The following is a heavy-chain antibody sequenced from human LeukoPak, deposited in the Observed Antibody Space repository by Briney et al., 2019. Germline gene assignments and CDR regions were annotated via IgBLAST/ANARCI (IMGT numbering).Heavy chain of an antibody. CDR3: ARGGGALLWFGGGMDV. CDR1: GGSFSGYY. CDR2: INHSGGT. Sequence: PSETLSLTCAVYGGSFSGYYWSWIRQPPGKGLEWIGEINHSGGTNYNPSLKSRVTISVDSSKNQFSLKLSSVTAADTAVYYCARGGGALLWFGGGMDVWGQGTTVTVSS. J-gene: IGHJ6*02. V-gene: IGHV4-34*01. D-gene: IGHD3-10*01.